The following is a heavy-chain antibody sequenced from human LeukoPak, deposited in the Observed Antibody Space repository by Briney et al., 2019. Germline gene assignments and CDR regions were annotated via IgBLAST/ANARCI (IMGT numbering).Heavy chain of an antibody. CDR2: IYTSGST. J-gene: IGHJ4*02. CDR1: VGSISSGSYY. Sequence: PSQTLSLTCTVSVGSISSGSYYGSWIRQPAGKGLEWIGRIYTSGSTNYNPSLNSRVTISVDTSKNQFSLKLSSVTAADTAVYYCARGYYDFWSGYSYYCDYWGQGTLVTVSS. V-gene: IGHV4-61*02. CDR3: ARGYYDFWSGYSYYCDY. D-gene: IGHD3-3*01.